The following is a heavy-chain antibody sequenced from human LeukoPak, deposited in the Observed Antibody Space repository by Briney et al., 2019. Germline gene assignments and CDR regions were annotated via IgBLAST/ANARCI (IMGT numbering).Heavy chain of an antibody. CDR2: ALYTGST. Sequence: SETLFLTCSVSGGSISSYFWSWIRQAPGKGLEWVGYALYTGSTEYNPALKSRVTISLDTSANQFSLRLSSVTAADTAVYYCARDNGYSYGIDYWGQGRLVTVSS. CDR1: GGSISSYF. J-gene: IGHJ4*02. CDR3: ARDNGYSYGIDY. D-gene: IGHD5-18*01. V-gene: IGHV4-59*01.